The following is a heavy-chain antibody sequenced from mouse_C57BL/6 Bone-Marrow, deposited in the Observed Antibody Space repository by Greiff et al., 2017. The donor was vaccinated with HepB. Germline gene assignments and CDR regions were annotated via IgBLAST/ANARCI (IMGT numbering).Heavy chain of an antibody. V-gene: IGHV14-2*01. CDR1: GFNIKDYY. D-gene: IGHD1-1*01. Sequence: DVQLQESGAELVKPGASVKLSCTASGFNIKDYYMHWVKQRTEQGLEWIGRIDPEDGETKYAPKFQCPATITADTSSNTPYLQISSLTAEDTAVYYCVKALYGSPCAYGGQGTLVTVTA. CDR2: IDPEDGET. CDR3: VKALYGSPCAY. J-gene: IGHJ3*01.